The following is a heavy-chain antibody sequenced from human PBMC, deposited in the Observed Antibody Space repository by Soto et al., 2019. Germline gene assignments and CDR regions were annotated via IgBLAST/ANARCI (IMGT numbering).Heavy chain of an antibody. CDR2: IDPSDSYT. D-gene: IGHD2-2*01. CDR3: ERSSDIVVVPAAFEPAEYYYYGMDV. CDR1: GYSFTSYW. Sequence: PGESLKISCKGSGYSFTSYWISWVRQMPGKGLEWMGRIDPSDSYTNYSPSFQGHVTISADKSISTAYLQWSSLKASDTAMYYCERSSDIVVVPAAFEPAEYYYYGMDVWGQGTTVTVSS. J-gene: IGHJ6*02. V-gene: IGHV5-10-1*01.